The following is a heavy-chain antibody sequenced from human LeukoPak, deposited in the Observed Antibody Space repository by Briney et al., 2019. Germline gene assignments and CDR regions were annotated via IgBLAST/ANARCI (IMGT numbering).Heavy chain of an antibody. J-gene: IGHJ4*02. CDR2: IYYSGST. Sequence: SETLSLTCTVSGGSISSSSYYWGWIRQPPGKGLEWIGSIYYSGSTYYDPSLKSRVTISVDTSKSQFSLKLSSVTAADTAVYYCAREVYSSSSVGFDYWGQGTLVTVSS. V-gene: IGHV4-39*07. D-gene: IGHD6-6*01. CDR1: GGSISSSSYY. CDR3: AREVYSSSSVGFDY.